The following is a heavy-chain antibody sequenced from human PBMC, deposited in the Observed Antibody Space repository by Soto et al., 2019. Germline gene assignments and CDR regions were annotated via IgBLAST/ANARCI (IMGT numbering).Heavy chain of an antibody. D-gene: IGHD5-12*01. V-gene: IGHV1-8*01. CDR2: MNPNRGNT. Sequence: VQLVQSGAEVKKPGASVKVSCKASGYTFISYDINWVRQAPGQGLEWMGWMNPNRGNTDYAQKFQGRVTMTRNTSITTAYMELRSLTSEDTAVYFCVRGLYTGYELGDHWGQGNVITVSS. CDR1: GYTFISYD. J-gene: IGHJ4*02. CDR3: VRGLYTGYELGDH.